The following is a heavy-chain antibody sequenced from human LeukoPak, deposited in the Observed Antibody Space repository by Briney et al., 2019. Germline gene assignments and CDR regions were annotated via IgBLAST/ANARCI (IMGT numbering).Heavy chain of an antibody. V-gene: IGHV4-30-4*08. CDR1: GGSISSGDYY. J-gene: IGHJ6*03. CDR3: ARRGTGDYYYMDV. Sequence: SQTLSLTCTVSGGSISSGDYYWSWIRQPPGKGLEWIGYIYYSGSTNYNPSLKSRVTISVDTSKNQFSLKLSSVTAADTAVYYCARRGTGDYYYMDVWGKGTTVTVSS. CDR2: IYYSGST. D-gene: IGHD1-1*01.